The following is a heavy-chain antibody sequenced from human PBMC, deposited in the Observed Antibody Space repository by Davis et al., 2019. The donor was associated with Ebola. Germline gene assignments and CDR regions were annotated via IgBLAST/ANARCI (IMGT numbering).Heavy chain of an antibody. CDR3: ARQVSRSGLYSHAFDI. D-gene: IGHD2-15*01. CDR2: INHSGST. J-gene: IGHJ3*02. V-gene: IGHV4-34*01. CDR1: GGSFSGYY. Sequence: PSETLSLTCAVYGGSFSGYYWSWIRQPPGKGLEWIGEINHSGSTKYNPSLKSRVTISVDTSKNQFSLKLSSVTAADTAVYYCARQVSRSGLYSHAFDIWGQGTMVTVSS.